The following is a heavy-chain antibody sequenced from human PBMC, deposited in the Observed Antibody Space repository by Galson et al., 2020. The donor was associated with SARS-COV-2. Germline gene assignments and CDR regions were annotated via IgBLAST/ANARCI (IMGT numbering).Heavy chain of an antibody. CDR2: ISSSGGTT. J-gene: IGHJ6*03. CDR1: GFSFSSYA. V-gene: IGHV3-23*01. CDR3: AKGRGSYYFGGSFDYMDV. D-gene: IGHD1-26*01. Sequence: GGSLRLSCAASGFSFSSYAMNWVRQAPGKGLEWVSGISSSGGTTYYADSVKGRFTISRDNSKNMLYLQMNSLRAEDTAVYYCAKGRGSYYFGGSFDYMDVWGKGTTVTVSS.